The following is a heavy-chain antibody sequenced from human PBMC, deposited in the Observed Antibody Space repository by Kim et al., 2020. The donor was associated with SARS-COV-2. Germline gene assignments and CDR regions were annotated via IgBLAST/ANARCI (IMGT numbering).Heavy chain of an antibody. CDR3: VRRTLTETDHY. V-gene: IGHV1-2*06. CDR1: GYTFTGSY. Sequence: ASVKVSCKASGYTFTGSYMHWVRQVPGQGLEWMGRVKPNSDGANYAQKFQGRVTLTSDTSISTGYMEVTSLRSDDTAVYYCVRRTLTETDHYWGQGTLVTVSS. CDR2: VKPNSDGA. J-gene: IGHJ4*02. D-gene: IGHD1-20*01.